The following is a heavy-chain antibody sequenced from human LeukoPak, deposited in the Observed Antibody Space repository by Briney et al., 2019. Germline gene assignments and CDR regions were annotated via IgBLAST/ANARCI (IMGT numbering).Heavy chain of an antibody. D-gene: IGHD3-22*01. CDR3: AKPIDYDSSGSPKKDY. CDR1: GFTFRNFV. J-gene: IGHJ4*02. V-gene: IGHV3-23*01. Sequence: PGGSLRLSCAASGFTFRNFVMNWVRRAPGKGLEWVSAISGSGDTTYYADSVKGRFTISRDNSKNTLYLQMNSLRAEDTAVYYCAKPIDYDSSGSPKKDYWGQGTLVTVSS. CDR2: ISGSGDTT.